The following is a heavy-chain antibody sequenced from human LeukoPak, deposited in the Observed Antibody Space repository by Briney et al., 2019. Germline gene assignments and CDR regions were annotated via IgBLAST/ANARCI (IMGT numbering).Heavy chain of an antibody. CDR1: GGSFSGYY. CDR3: ARQNDFMVVPVD. V-gene: IGHV4-59*08. D-gene: IGHD2-2*01. Sequence: QASETLSLTCAVYGGSFSGYYWSWIRQPPGKGLEWTGYIDYTGTTKCNPSLKSRATLSVDMLKNQFSLKLTSVSAADTAVYYCARQNDFMVVPVDWGQGTLVTVSS. CDR2: IDYTGTT. J-gene: IGHJ4*02.